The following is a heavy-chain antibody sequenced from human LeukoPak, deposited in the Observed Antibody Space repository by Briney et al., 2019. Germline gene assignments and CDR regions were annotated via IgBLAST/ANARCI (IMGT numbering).Heavy chain of an antibody. V-gene: IGHV1-2*06. Sequence: ASVRVSCKASGYTLIAYYMHWVRQAPGHGLEWMGRINPNSGGTNYAQKFQGRVTMTTDTSTSTAYMELRSLRSDDTAVYYCARDRVPYYYDSSGYDYWGQGTLVTVSS. J-gene: IGHJ4*02. CDR2: INPNSGGT. D-gene: IGHD3-22*01. CDR3: ARDRVPYYYDSSGYDY. CDR1: GYTLIAYY.